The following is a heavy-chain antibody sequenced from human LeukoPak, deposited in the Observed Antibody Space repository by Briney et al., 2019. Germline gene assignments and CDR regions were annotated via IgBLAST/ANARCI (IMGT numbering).Heavy chain of an antibody. J-gene: IGHJ1*01. D-gene: IGHD3-22*01. CDR3: ARRRYYDSTGYLD. CDR2: KYYSGST. Sequence: PSETLSLTCTISSGSISSSSYYWGWIRQPPGKGLEWIADKYYSGSTYYNPSLKSRVSISIDTSNNHFSLRLSSVTAADTALYYCARRRYYDSTGYLDWGQGTLVTVSS. V-gene: IGHV4-39*02. CDR1: SGSISSSSYY.